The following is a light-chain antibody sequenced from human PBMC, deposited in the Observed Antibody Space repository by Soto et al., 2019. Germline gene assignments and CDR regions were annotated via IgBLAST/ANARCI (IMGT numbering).Light chain of an antibody. CDR2: LGS. V-gene: IGKV2-28*01. CDR1: QSLLHSNGYYY. Sequence: DLVMTQSPLSLPVTPGEPASISCRSSQSLLHSNGYYYVDWYLQKPGQSPQLLVYLGSNRASGVPDRFSGSGSGTDFTLKISRVEAEDVGVYYCLQVLQTPPPFGQGTKVDIK. CDR3: LQVLQTPPP. J-gene: IGKJ1*01.